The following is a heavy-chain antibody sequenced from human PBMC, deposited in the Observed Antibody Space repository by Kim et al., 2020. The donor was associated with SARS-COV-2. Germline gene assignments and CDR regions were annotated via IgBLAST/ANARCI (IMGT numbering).Heavy chain of an antibody. V-gene: IGHV4-59*01. D-gene: IGHD6-13*01. CDR3: ARYNIAAAGSFDY. J-gene: IGHJ4*02. Sequence: DPALKSRVTISVDTSKNQFSLKLSSVTAADTAVYYCARYNIAAAGSFDYWGQGTLVTVSS.